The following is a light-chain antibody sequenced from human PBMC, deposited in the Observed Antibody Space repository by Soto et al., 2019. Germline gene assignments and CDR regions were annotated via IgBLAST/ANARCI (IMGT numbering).Light chain of an antibody. CDR1: SGHSSYA. CDR2: LNSDGSH. CDR3: QTWGTGIRV. V-gene: IGLV4-69*01. J-gene: IGLJ3*02. Sequence: QPVLTQSPSASASLGASVKLTCSLSSGHSSYAIAWHQQQPEKVPRYLMKLNSDGSHSKGDGIPDRFSGSSSGAERYLTISSLQSEDEAEYYCQTWGTGIRVFGGGTKVTVL.